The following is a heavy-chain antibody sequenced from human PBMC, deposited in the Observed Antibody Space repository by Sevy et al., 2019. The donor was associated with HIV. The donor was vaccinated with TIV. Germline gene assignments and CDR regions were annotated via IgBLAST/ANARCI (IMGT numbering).Heavy chain of an antibody. CDR2: ISSSSSTI. V-gene: IGHV3-48*01. D-gene: IGHD6-13*01. CDR3: ARLSGYSSSWSYFDY. J-gene: IGHJ4*02. CDR1: GFTYSSDS. Sequence: GGSLRLSCAASGFTYSSDSMNWVRQAPGKGLEWVSYISSSSSTIYYADSVKGRFTISRDNAKNSLYLQMNSLRAEDTAVYYCARLSGYSSSWSYFDYWGQGTLVTVSS.